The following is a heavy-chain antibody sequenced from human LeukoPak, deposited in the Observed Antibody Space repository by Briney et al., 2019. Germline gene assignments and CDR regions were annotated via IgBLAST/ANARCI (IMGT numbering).Heavy chain of an antibody. V-gene: IGHV3-53*01. J-gene: IGHJ4*02. CDR1: GFTVRSKY. Sequence: PGGSLRLSCAASGFTVRSKYMSWVRQAPGKGPEWVSVILTGDNTYYSDSVRGRFTISRDHSGNTLYLQMNNLRAEDTAVYYCATELRYVGGYFDYWGQGTLVTVSS. D-gene: IGHD3-9*01. CDR2: ILTGDNT. CDR3: ATELRYVGGYFDY.